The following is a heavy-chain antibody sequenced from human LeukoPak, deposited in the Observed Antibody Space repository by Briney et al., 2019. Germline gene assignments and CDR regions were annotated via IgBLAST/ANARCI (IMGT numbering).Heavy chain of an antibody. CDR1: GSTFSTYA. V-gene: IGHV3-23*01. D-gene: IGHD2-15*01. CDR3: AKSPVYCRGGTCFDY. Sequence: GGSLRLSCAASGSTFSTYAMSWVRQAPGKGLEWVSGISGSGGSTYYADSVKGRFTISRDNSKNTLYLQMNSLRSEDTAVYYCAKSPVYCRGGTCFDYWGQGTLLTVSS. J-gene: IGHJ4*02. CDR2: ISGSGGST.